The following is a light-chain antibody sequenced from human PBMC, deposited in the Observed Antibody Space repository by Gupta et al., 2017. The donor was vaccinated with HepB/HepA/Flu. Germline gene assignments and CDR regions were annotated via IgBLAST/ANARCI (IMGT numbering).Light chain of an antibody. CDR3: TSYTGSSTLL. Sequence: QSALTQPASVSGFPGQSITISCTGTSIDVGGYNYVSWYQQHPDKAPRLLIYDVTDRPSGVSSRFSGSKSGNLASLTISGLQSDDEADYYCTSYTGSSTLLFGTGTKVNVL. V-gene: IGLV2-14*03. CDR2: DVT. CDR1: SIDVGGYNY. J-gene: IGLJ1*01.